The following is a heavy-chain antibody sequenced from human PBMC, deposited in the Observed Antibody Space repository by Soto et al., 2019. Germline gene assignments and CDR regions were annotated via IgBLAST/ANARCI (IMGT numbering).Heavy chain of an antibody. CDR3: TKGGPCGHDCVHFDV. Sequence: GGSLRLSCAVSGFTFSAYAMMWVRQAPGKGLEWVSVITDSGDRTEYADSVKGRFIISRDNSKNVLYLQINSLRVDDTALYYCTKGGPCGHDCVHFDVWGQGTRVTVSS. CDR1: GFTFSAYA. V-gene: IGHV3-23*01. J-gene: IGHJ3*01. D-gene: IGHD2-21*01. CDR2: ITDSGDRT.